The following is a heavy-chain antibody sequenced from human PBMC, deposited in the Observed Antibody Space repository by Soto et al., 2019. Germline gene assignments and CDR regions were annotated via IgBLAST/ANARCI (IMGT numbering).Heavy chain of an antibody. D-gene: IGHD5-12*01. CDR3: ARIVAGY. CDR1: GFTVSSTY. Sequence: EVQLVESGGGLVQPGGSLRLSGAASGFTVSSTYMSWVRQAPGKGLQWVSTIQSGDSAYYADSVKGRFTISKDTSKNTLYLQMNSLRVDDPAVYYCARIVAGYWGQGTLVTVSS. V-gene: IGHV3-66*01. CDR2: IQSGDSA. J-gene: IGHJ4*02.